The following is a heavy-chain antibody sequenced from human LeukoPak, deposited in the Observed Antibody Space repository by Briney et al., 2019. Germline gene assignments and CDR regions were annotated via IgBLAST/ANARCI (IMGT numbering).Heavy chain of an antibody. Sequence: SETLSLTCTVSGGSISRYYWSWIRQPAGKGLEWIGRIYTSGSTNYNPSLKSRFTISLDKSKKQFSLKLSSVTAAKPAVYYCARDRLEYYFDYWGQGTLVTVSS. CDR3: ARDRLEYYFDY. CDR2: IYTSGST. J-gene: IGHJ4*02. CDR1: GGSISRYY. V-gene: IGHV4-4*07. D-gene: IGHD5-24*01.